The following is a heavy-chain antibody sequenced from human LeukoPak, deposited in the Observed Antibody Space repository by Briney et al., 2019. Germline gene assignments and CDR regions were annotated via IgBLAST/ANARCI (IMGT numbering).Heavy chain of an antibody. CDR2: ISYDGSNK. J-gene: IGHJ4*02. D-gene: IGHD2-15*01. Sequence: GGSLRLSCAASGFTFSSYAMHWVRQAPGKGLEWVAVISYDGSNKYYADSVKGRFTISRDNSKNTLYLQMNSLRAEDTAVYYCARVGLLVVVAATNVLDYRGQGTLVTVSS. CDR3: ARVGLLVVVAATNVLDY. V-gene: IGHV3-30*04. CDR1: GFTFSSYA.